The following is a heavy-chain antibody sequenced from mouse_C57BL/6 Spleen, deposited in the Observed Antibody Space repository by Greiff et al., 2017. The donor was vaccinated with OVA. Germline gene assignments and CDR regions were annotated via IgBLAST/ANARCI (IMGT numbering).Heavy chain of an antibody. J-gene: IGHJ3*01. Sequence: EVKVVESGEGLVKPGGSLKLSCAASGFTFSSYAMSWVRQTPEKRLEWVAYISSGGDYIYYADTVKGRFTISRDNARNTLYLQMSSLKSEDTAMYYCTRDPTGKFAYWGQGTLVTVSA. CDR2: ISSGGDYI. CDR3: TRDPTGKFAY. D-gene: IGHD4-1*01. V-gene: IGHV5-9-1*02. CDR1: GFTFSSYA.